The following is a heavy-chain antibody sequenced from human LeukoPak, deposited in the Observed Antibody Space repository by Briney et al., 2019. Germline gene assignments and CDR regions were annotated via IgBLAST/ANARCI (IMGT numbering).Heavy chain of an antibody. CDR3: AKRKPDGDY. J-gene: IGHJ4*02. CDR1: GGSISSSSYY. V-gene: IGHV4-39*01. CDR2: IYYSGST. Sequence: KASETLSLTCTVSGGSISSSSYYWGWIRQPPGKGLEWIGSIYYSGSTYYNPSLKSRVTISVDTSKNQFSLKLSSVTAADTAVYYCAKRKPDGDYWGQGTLITVSS.